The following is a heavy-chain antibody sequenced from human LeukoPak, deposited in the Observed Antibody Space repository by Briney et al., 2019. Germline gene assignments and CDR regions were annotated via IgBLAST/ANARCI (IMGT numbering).Heavy chain of an antibody. CDR1: GYTLTELS. CDR2: FDPEDGET. J-gene: IGHJ4*02. CDR3: ATDIMVGATRGYFDY. V-gene: IGHV1-24*01. Sequence: ASVKVSCKVSGYTLTELSMHWVRQAPGKGLEWMGGFDPEDGETIYAQKLQGRVTMTEDTSTDTAYMELSSLRSEDTAVYYCATDIMVGATRGYFDYWGQGTLVTVSS. D-gene: IGHD1-26*01.